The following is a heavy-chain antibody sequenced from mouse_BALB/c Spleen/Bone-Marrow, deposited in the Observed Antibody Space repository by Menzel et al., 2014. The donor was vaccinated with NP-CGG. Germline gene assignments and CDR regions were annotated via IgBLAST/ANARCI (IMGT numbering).Heavy chain of an antibody. D-gene: IGHD2-1*01. V-gene: IGHV14-3*02. CDR1: GFNIKDTY. CDR2: IDPANGNT. J-gene: IGHJ1*02. Sequence: EVKLMESGAELVKPGASVKLSCTASGFNIKDTYMNWVKQRPEQGLEWIGRIDPANGNTKYDPKFQGKATITADTSSNAAYLQLSSLTSEDTAVYYCAREYYGNYAWYFDVWGSGTTVTVLS. CDR3: AREYYGNYAWYFDV.